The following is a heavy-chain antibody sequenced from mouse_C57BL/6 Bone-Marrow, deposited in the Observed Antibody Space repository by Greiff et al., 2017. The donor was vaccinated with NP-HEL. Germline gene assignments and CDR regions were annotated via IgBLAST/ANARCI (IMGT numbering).Heavy chain of an antibody. J-gene: IGHJ4*01. D-gene: IGHD2-5*01. CDR1: GFTFSDYY. Sequence: DVQLVESGGGLVQPGGSLKLSCAASGFTFSDYYMYWVRQTPEKRLEWVAYISNGGGSTYYPDTVKGRFTISRDNAKNTLYLQMSRLKSEDTAMYYCARQNYYSNFYYYAMDYWGQGTSVTVSS. CDR2: ISNGGGST. V-gene: IGHV5-12*01. CDR3: ARQNYYSNFYYYAMDY.